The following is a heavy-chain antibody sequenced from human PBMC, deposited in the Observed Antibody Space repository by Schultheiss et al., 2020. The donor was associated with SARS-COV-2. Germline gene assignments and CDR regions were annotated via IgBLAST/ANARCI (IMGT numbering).Heavy chain of an antibody. Sequence: GGSLRLSCAASGFTFSSYAMSWVRQAPGKGLEWVSYISTSSSYIYYADSVKGRFTISRDNAKNSLYLQMNSLRAEDTAVYYCARDRPSLAYCGGDCSGFDYWGQGTLVTVSS. CDR1: GFTFSSYA. CDR2: ISTSSSYI. V-gene: IGHV3-21*05. CDR3: ARDRPSLAYCGGDCSGFDY. J-gene: IGHJ4*02. D-gene: IGHD2-21*02.